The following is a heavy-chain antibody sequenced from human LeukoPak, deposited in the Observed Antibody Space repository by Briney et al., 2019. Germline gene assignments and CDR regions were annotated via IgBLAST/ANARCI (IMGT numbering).Heavy chain of an antibody. D-gene: IGHD3-22*01. J-gene: IGHJ4*02. CDR2: IYHSGST. CDR3: ARAVYDSNGYYYVDY. CDR1: DYSISSGHY. Sequence: SETLSLTCTASDYSISSGHYWGWIRQPPGKGLEWIGSIYHSGSTYYNPSLKSRVTISVDTSKNQVSLKLSSVTAADTAVYYCARAVYDSNGYYYVDYWGQGTLLTVSS. V-gene: IGHV4-38-2*02.